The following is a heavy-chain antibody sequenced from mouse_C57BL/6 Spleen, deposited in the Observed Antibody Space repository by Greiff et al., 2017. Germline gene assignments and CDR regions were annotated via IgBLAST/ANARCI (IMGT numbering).Heavy chain of an antibody. CDR2: IYPGDGDT. Sequence: VKLQESGPELVKPGASVTISCKASGYAFSSSWMNWVKQRPGKGLEWIGRIYPGDGDTNYNGKFKGKATLTADKSSSTAYMQLSSLTSEDSAVXFCARRGVAYWGQGTLVTVSA. J-gene: IGHJ3*01. CDR1: GYAFSSSW. V-gene: IGHV1-82*01. CDR3: ARRGVAY.